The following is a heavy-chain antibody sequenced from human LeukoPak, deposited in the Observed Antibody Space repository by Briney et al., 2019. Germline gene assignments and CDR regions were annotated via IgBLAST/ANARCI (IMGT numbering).Heavy chain of an antibody. CDR1: GYTFSNYW. D-gene: IGHD1-26*01. J-gene: IGHJ6*02. Sequence: GESLKISCQTSGYTFSNYWIALVRQMPAQGLECMGIMYPAVSATKYSPAFQGQVIILAEKSLTTAYLQWSSLKASDTAIYYCARHAAPGGAFFYYAVDVWGQGTTVVVSS. V-gene: IGHV5-51*01. CDR2: MYPAVSAT. CDR3: ARHAAPGGAFFYYAVDV.